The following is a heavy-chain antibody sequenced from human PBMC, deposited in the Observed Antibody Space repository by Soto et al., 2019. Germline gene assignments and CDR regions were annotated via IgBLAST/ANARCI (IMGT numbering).Heavy chain of an antibody. CDR2: ISGSGGST. J-gene: IGHJ6*04. Sequence: EVQLLESGGGLVQPGGSLRLSCAASGFTFSGYAMSWVRQAPGKGLEWVSAISGSGGSTYYADSVKGRFTISRDNSKNTLYLQMNSLRAEDTAVYYCAKGVYYYGSGTPDVWGKGTTVTVSS. CDR1: GFTFSGYA. D-gene: IGHD3-10*01. V-gene: IGHV3-23*01. CDR3: AKGVYYYGSGTPDV.